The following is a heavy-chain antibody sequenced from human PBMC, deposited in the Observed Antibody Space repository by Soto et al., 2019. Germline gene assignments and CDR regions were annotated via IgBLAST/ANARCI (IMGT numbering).Heavy chain of an antibody. CDR1: GGTFSSYT. Sequence: GASVKVSCKASGGTFSSYTISWVRQTPGQGLEWMGRIIPILGIANYAQKFQGRVTITADKSTSTAYMELSSLRSEDTAVYYCARYPSVVVTAIGAFDIWGQGTTVTVSS. J-gene: IGHJ3*02. CDR3: ARYPSVVVTAIGAFDI. D-gene: IGHD2-21*02. CDR2: IIPILGIA. V-gene: IGHV1-69*02.